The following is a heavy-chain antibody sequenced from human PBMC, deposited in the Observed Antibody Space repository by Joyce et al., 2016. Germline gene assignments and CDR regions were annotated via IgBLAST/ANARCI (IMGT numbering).Heavy chain of an antibody. V-gene: IGHV1-24*01. D-gene: IGHD3-10*01. CDR3: GTPPFYSGSGTKYYMDV. CDR2: FDPANIDT. CDR1: GYTLAELS. J-gene: IGHJ6*03. Sequence: QVQLVQSGAEVKRPGASVKVSCKVSGYTLAELSIHWVRPAPGKGLEWLGGFDPANIDTVYAQKFEDRVSMTEDTSTDTAYMELHSLRSEDTALYYCGTPPFYSGSGTKYYMDVWGKGTTVTVSS.